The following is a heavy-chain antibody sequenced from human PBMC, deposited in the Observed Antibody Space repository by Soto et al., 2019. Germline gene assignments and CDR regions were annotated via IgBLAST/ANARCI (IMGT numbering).Heavy chain of an antibody. CDR2: ISGSGGST. CDR1: GFTFSSYA. J-gene: IGHJ6*02. Sequence: SGGSLRLSCAASGFTFSSYAMSWVRQAPGKGLEWVSAISGSGGSTYYADSVKGRFTISRDNSKNTLYLQMNSLRAEDTAVYYCAKERWELYYYYGMDVWGQGTTVTVSS. D-gene: IGHD1-26*01. CDR3: AKERWELYYYYGMDV. V-gene: IGHV3-23*01.